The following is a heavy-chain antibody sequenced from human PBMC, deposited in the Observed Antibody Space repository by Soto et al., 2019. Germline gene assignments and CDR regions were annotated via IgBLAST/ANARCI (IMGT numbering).Heavy chain of an antibody. CDR3: AHRRRVQWLASAFDY. V-gene: IGHV2-5*01. CDR1: GFSLSTSGVG. Sequence: QITLKESGPTLVKPTQTLTLTCTFSGFSLSTSGVGVGWIRQPPGKALEWLALIYWNDDKRYSPSLKSRLTITKDTSKNQVVLTMTNMDPVDTATYYCAHRRRVQWLASAFDYWGQGTLVTVSS. CDR2: IYWNDDK. J-gene: IGHJ4*02. D-gene: IGHD6-19*01.